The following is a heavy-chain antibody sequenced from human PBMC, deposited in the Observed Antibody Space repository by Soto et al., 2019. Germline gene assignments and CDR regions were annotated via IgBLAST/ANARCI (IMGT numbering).Heavy chain of an antibody. CDR2: IYYSGST. D-gene: IGHD2-15*01. J-gene: IGHJ4*02. Sequence: PSETLSLTCTVSGGSVSSGSYYWSWIRQPPGKGLEWIGYIYYSGSTNYNPSLKSRVTISVDTSKNHFSLKLSSVTAADTAVYYCARSYLSCSGGSCSHPLDYRGQGTLVTVSS. V-gene: IGHV4-61*01. CDR1: GGSVSSGSYY. CDR3: ARSYLSCSGGSCSHPLDY.